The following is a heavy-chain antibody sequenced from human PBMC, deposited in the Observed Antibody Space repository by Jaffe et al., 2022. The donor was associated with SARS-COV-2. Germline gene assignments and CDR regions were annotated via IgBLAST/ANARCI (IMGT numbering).Heavy chain of an antibody. CDR2: IRTKAYGGTA. D-gene: IGHD4-17*01. CDR1: GFTFSDYY. CDR3: SRARLGMSADTFDI. Sequence: EVQLVESGGGLIQPGGSLRLSCAASGFTFSDYYMNWVRQAPGKGLEWIAFIRTKAYGGTAEYAASVKGRFTISRDDSESSAHLQMNSLKTEDTAVYYCSRARLGMSADTFDIWGQGTMVTVSS. V-gene: IGHV3-49*04. J-gene: IGHJ3*02.